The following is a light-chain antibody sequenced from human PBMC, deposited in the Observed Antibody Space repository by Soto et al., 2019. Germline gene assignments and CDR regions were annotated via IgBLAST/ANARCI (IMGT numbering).Light chain of an antibody. CDR1: QSLVHRDGNTY. V-gene: IGKV2-24*01. J-gene: IGKJ5*01. Sequence: IMTKTPLSSPVTLGQPASISCGASQSLVHRDGNTYLSWLQQRPGQPPRLLIYKISDRFSGVPDRFSGSGAGTDFTLTISRVEVEDVGVYYCMQSIQLPITFGQGTRLEI. CDR3: MQSIQLPIT. CDR2: KIS.